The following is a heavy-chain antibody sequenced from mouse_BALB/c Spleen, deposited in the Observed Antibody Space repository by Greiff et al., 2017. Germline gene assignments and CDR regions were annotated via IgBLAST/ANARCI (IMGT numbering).Heavy chain of an antibody. CDR1: GFNIKDTY. D-gene: IGHD2-4*01. CDR2: IDPANGNT. CDR3: ARGAGLRRNYYAMDY. V-gene: IGHV14-3*02. Sequence: EVQRVESGAELVKPGASVKLSCTASGFNIKDTYMHWVKQRPEQGLEWIGRIDPANGNTKYDPKFQGRATITADTSSNTAYLQLSSLTSEDTAVYYCARGAGLRRNYYAMDYWGQGTSVTVSS. J-gene: IGHJ4*01.